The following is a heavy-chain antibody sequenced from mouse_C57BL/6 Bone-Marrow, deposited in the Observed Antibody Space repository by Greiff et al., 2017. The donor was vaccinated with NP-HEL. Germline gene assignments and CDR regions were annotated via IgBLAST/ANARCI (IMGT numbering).Heavy chain of an antibody. Sequence: VQLKQSGPELVKPGDSVKIPCKASGYTFTDYNMDWVKQSHGKSLEWIGDINPNNGGTIYNQKFKGKATLTVDKSSSTAYMELRSLTSEDTAVYYCARLYYAMDYWGQGTSVTVSS. CDR2: INPNNGGT. J-gene: IGHJ4*01. V-gene: IGHV1-18*01. CDR3: ARLYYAMDY. CDR1: GYTFTDYN.